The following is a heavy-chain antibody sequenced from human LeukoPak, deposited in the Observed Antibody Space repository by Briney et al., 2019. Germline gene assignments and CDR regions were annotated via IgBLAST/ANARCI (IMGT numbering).Heavy chain of an antibody. V-gene: IGHV3-53*01. Sequence: GGSLRLSCAASGFTVSSNYMSWVRQAPGKGLEWVSVIYSGGSTYYADSVKGRFTISRDNSKTTLYLQMNSLRAEDTAVYYCVDFWSGPWGQGTLVTVSS. D-gene: IGHD3-3*01. CDR3: VDFWSGP. CDR2: IYSGGST. CDR1: GFTVSSNY. J-gene: IGHJ5*02.